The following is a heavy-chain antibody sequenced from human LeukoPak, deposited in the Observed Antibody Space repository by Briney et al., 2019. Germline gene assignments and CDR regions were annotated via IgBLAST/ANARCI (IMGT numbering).Heavy chain of an antibody. J-gene: IGHJ4*02. CDR1: GFTFSSYW. V-gene: IGHV3-74*01. D-gene: IGHD3-3*01. CDR3: ARGPAYYDFWSGLANRGIDY. CDR2: INSDGSST. Sequence: GGSLRLSCAASGFTFSSYWMHWVRQAPGKGLVWVSRINSDGSSTSYADSVKGRFTISRDNAKNTLYLQMNSLRAEDTAVYYCARGPAYYDFWSGLANRGIDYWGQGTLVTVSS.